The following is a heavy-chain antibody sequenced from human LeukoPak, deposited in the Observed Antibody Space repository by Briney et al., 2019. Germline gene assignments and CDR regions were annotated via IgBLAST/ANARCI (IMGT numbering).Heavy chain of an antibody. CDR2: INPNSGGT. CDR1: GYTFTGYY. V-gene: IGHV1-2*02. CDR3: ARGTYYYDSSGRAFDY. D-gene: IGHD3-22*01. Sequence: ASVKVSCKASGYTFTGYYMHWVRQAPGQGLEWMGWINPNSGGTNYAQKSQGRVTMTRDTSISTAYMELSRLRSDDTAVYYCARGTYYYDSSGRAFDYWGQGTLVTVSS. J-gene: IGHJ4*02.